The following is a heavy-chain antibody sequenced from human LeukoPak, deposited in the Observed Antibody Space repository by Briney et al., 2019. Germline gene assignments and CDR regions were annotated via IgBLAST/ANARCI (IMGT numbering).Heavy chain of an antibody. CDR2: ISGSGGST. D-gene: IGHD3-3*01. CDR3: AKDQSYYDFWSGYYITAQTYYFDY. CDR1: GFTFSSYA. Sequence: PGGSLRLSCAASGFTFSSYAMSWVSQAPGKGLEWVSAISGSGGSTYYAGSVKGRFTISRDNSKNTLYLQMNSLRAEDTAVYYCAKDQSYYDFWSGYYITAQTYYFDYWGQGTLVTVSS. V-gene: IGHV3-23*01. J-gene: IGHJ4*02.